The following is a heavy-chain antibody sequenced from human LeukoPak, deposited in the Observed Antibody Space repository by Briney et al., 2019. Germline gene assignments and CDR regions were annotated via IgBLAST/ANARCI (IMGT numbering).Heavy chain of an antibody. V-gene: IGHV1-18*01. CDR3: ARDLSYDSSGYYYG. J-gene: IGHJ4*02. D-gene: IGHD3-22*01. Sequence: GASVKVSCKASGYTFTSYDISWVRQAPGQGLEWMGWISAYNGNTNYAQKLQGRVTMTTDTSTSTAYMELRSLRSDDTAVYYCARDLSYDSSGYYYGWGQGTLVTVSS. CDR1: GYTFTSYD. CDR2: ISAYNGNT.